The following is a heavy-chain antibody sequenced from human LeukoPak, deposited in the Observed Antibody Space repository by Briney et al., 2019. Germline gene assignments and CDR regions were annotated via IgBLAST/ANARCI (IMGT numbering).Heavy chain of an antibody. CDR1: GFTFSSYS. CDR2: ISVSGSYI. CDR3: ARSDDCDY. J-gene: IGHJ4*02. V-gene: IGHV3-21*01. Sequence: PGGSLRLSCAASGFTFSSYSMNWVRQAPGMGLEWVSSISVSGSYIYYADSLKGRFTVSRDNAKNSLYLQMNSLRAEDMAVYYCARSDDCDYWGQGALVTVSS. D-gene: IGHD2-21*01.